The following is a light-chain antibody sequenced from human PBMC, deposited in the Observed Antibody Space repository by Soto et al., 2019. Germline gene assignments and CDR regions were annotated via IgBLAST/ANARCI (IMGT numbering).Light chain of an antibody. J-gene: IGKJ4*01. CDR1: QDIREW. V-gene: IGKV1-12*01. Sequence: DIQMTQSPSFVSASVGDRVTITCRASQDIREWLAWYQQKPGRAPKILIFAASTLQRGVPSRFSGSGSGTDFTLTISSLQPEDSATYYCQQADSIPLTFGGGTKVDFK. CDR3: QQADSIPLT. CDR2: AAS.